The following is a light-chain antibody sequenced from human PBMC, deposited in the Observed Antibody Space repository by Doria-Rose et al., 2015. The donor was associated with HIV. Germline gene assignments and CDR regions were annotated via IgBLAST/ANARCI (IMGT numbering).Light chain of an antibody. CDR1: QSFSSTY. CDR3: HQYGTSWT. V-gene: IGKV3-20*01. J-gene: IGKJ1*01. CDR2: DGS. Sequence: DIVMTQTPGTLSLSPGERATLCCRASQSFSSTYLAWYQQKPGQAPSLLIYDGSTRATGIPDRFSASGSGTDFTLTINRLEPEDFALYYCHQYGTSWTFGQGTKVEI.